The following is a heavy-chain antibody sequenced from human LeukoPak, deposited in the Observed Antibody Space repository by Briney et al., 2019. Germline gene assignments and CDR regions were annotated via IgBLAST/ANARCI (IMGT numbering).Heavy chain of an antibody. CDR2: ISGGGVTT. J-gene: IGHJ6*02. D-gene: IGHD3-16*01. V-gene: IGHV3-23*01. CDR1: GFTSIAYA. CDR3: ARNQQLGGHSYYYYGMDV. Sequence: GGSLRLSCVGSGFTSIAYALSWARQAPGKGLEWVSGISGGGVTTYYADSVKGRFTISRDNSKNTLYLQMNSLRADDTAIYYCARNQQLGGHSYYYYGMDVWGQGTTVTVSS.